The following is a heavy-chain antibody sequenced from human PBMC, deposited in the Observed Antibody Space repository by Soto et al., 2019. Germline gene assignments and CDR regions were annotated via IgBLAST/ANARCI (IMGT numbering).Heavy chain of an antibody. V-gene: IGHV4-59*01. J-gene: IGHJ6*02. D-gene: IGHD6-13*01. Sequence: SETLSLTCTVSGGSISSYYWSWIRQPPGKGLEWIGYIYYSGSTNYNPSLKSRVTISVDTSKNQFSLKLSSVTAADTAVYYCARGAAGRHYYYYGMDVWGQGTTVTLSS. CDR3: ARGAAGRHYYYYGMDV. CDR1: GGSISSYY. CDR2: IYYSGST.